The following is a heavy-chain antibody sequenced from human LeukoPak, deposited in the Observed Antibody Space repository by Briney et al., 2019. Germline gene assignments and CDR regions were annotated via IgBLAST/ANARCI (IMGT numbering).Heavy chain of an antibody. CDR3: ARRIVVVPAAMGGDFDY. CDR2: IHPGDSDT. Sequence: GESLKISCKGSGYSFTSYWIGWVRQMPGKGLEWMGIIHPGDSDTRYSPSFQGQVTISADKSISTAYLQWSSLKASDTAMYYCARRIVVVPAAMGGDFDYWGQGTLVTVSS. D-gene: IGHD2-2*01. J-gene: IGHJ4*02. CDR1: GYSFTSYW. V-gene: IGHV5-51*01.